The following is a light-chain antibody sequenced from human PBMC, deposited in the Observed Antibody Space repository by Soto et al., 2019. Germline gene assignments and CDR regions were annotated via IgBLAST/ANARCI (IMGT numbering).Light chain of an antibody. CDR3: SSYSESIMWV. V-gene: IGLV2-14*01. J-gene: IGLJ3*02. Sequence: QSALTQPASVSGSPGQSITISCTGSSNDIGAYIYISWYHQHPLKAPKLLIYEVDNRPSGISDRFSGSKSGFTASLTISWIQSEDEGEYCCSSYSESIMWVFGGGTKLTVL. CDR2: EVD. CDR1: SNDIGAYIY.